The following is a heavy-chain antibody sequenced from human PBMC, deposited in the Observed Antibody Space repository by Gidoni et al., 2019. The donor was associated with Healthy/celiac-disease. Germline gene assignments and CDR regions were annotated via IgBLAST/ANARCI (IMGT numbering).Heavy chain of an antibody. V-gene: IGHV4-38-2*01. CDR2: IYHSGST. Sequence: QVQLQASGPGLGKPSETLSLTCALSRDSFSSGYYWGWIRPPPGKGLEWIGSIYHSGSTYYNPSLKSRVTISVDTSKNQFSLKLSSVTAADTAVYYCAREIAAAGRFDPWGQGTLVTVSS. D-gene: IGHD6-13*01. CDR1: RDSFSSGYY. CDR3: AREIAAAGRFDP. J-gene: IGHJ5*02.